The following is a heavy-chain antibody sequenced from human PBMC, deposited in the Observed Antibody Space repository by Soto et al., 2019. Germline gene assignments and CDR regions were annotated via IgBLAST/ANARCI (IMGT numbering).Heavy chain of an antibody. CDR1: GFTFSNYW. J-gene: IGHJ4*02. CDR3: ARPRAAAKPLDY. D-gene: IGHD6-13*01. CDR2: IRQDGSDT. V-gene: IGHV3-7*05. Sequence: PGGSLRLSCAASGFTFSNYWMSWVRQAPGKGLEWVANIRQDGSDTYYGDSVRGRFIISRHNANNSLFLQMNSLRAEDTAVYYCARPRAAAKPLDYWGLGTLVTVSS.